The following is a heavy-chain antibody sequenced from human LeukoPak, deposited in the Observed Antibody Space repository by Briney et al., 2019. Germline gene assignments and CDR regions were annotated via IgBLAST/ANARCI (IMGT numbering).Heavy chain of an antibody. V-gene: IGHV4-34*01. Sequence: PSETLSLTCAVYGGSFSGYYWSWIRQPPGKGLEWIGEINHSGSTNYNPSLKSRVIISVDTSKNQFSLKLSSVTAADTAVYYCARSRYCSGGSCLNHYYYYGMDVWGQGTTVTVSS. J-gene: IGHJ6*02. CDR1: GGSFSGYY. D-gene: IGHD2-15*01. CDR2: INHSGST. CDR3: ARSRYCSGGSCLNHYYYYGMDV.